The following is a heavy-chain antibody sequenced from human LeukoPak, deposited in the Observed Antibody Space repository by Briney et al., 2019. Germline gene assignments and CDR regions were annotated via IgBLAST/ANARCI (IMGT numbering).Heavy chain of an antibody. J-gene: IGHJ4*02. CDR1: GFTFSIYA. CDR3: AKDRGGWYGDYFDY. V-gene: IGHV3-23*01. D-gene: IGHD6-19*01. CDR2: ISGSGGST. Sequence: GGSLRLSCAVSGFTFSIYAMSWVRQAPGKGLEWVSAISGSGGSTYYADSVKGRFTISRDNSKNTLYLQMDSLRAEDTAVYYCAKDRGGWYGDYFDYWGQGTLVTVSS.